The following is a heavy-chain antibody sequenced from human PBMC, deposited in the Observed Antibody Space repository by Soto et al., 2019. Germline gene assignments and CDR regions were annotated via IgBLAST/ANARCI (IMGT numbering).Heavy chain of an antibody. V-gene: IGHV3-23*01. CDR3: AKMRGDYYDSSGYYYYYFDY. D-gene: IGHD3-22*01. CDR1: GFTFSIYA. Sequence: WSLRLSCAASGFTFSIYAMSWVRQAPGEGLEWVSAISGSGGSTYYAGSVKGRFTISRDNSENTLYLQMNSLRAEDTAVYYCAKMRGDYYDSSGYYYYYFDYWGQGTLVTVSS. CDR2: ISGSGGST. J-gene: IGHJ4*02.